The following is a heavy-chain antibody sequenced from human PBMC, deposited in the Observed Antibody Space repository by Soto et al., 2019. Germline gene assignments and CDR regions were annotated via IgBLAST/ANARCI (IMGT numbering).Heavy chain of an antibody. CDR1: GGSISSSSYY. Sequence: SETLSLTCTVSGGSISSSSYYWGWIRQPPGKGLEWIGSIYYSGSTYYNPSLKSRVTISVDTSKNQFSLKLRSVTGADTAVYYCARDSTVTTSHYYYAMDVWGQGTSVTLSS. CDR2: IYYSGST. D-gene: IGHD4-17*01. V-gene: IGHV4-39*01. J-gene: IGHJ6*02. CDR3: ARDSTVTTSHYYYAMDV.